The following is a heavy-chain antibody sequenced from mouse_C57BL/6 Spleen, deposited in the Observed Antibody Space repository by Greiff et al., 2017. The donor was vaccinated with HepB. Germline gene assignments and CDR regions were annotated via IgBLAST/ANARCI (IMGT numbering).Heavy chain of an antibody. D-gene: IGHD2-5*01. Sequence: EVQLQESGPGLVKPSQSLSLTCSVTGYSITSGYYWNWIRQFPGNKLEWMGYISYDGSNNYNPSLKNRISITRDTSKNQFFLKLNSVTTEDTATYYCARDYSNYGGFAYWGQGTLVTVSA. J-gene: IGHJ3*01. CDR3: ARDYSNYGGFAY. CDR1: GYSITSGYY. V-gene: IGHV3-6*01. CDR2: ISYDGSN.